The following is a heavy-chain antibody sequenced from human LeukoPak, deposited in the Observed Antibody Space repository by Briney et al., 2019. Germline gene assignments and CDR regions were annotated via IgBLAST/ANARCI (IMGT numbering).Heavy chain of an antibody. J-gene: IGHJ3*02. CDR2: ISGSGDST. CDR1: GFTFRSYG. V-gene: IGHV3-23*01. D-gene: IGHD5-18*01. CDR3: ARDVQLWGRAFDI. Sequence: QTGGSLRLSCAASGFTFRSYGMTWVSQPPGKGLEWVSAISGSGDSTYYADSVKGRFTISRDNAKNSLYLQMNSLRAEDTAVYYCARDVQLWGRAFDIWGQGTMVTVSS.